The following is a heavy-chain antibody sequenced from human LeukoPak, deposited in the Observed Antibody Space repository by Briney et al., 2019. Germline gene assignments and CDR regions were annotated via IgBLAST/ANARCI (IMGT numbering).Heavy chain of an antibody. Sequence: ASVKVSCKASGYTFTTYHIHWVRQAPGQGLEWVGIINPSGGDTKYAQKFQGRVTLIRDTSTSTVSMELSSLRSEDTAVYYCARGSFAGTGGYYASNPYFDYWGQGTLVTVSS. CDR3: ARGSFAGTGGYYASNPYFDY. V-gene: IGHV1-46*01. CDR2: INPSGGDT. CDR1: GYTFTTYH. D-gene: IGHD2-8*02. J-gene: IGHJ4*02.